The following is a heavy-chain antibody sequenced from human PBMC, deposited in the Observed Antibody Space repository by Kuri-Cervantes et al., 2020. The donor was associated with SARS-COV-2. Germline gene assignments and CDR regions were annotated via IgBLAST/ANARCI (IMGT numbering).Heavy chain of an antibody. J-gene: IGHJ4*02. V-gene: IGHV3-7*01. Sequence: GRSLRLSCAAFGFTFSSYWMSWVRQAPGKGLEWVANIKQDGSEKYYVDSVKGRFTISRDNAKNSLYLQMNSLRAEDTAVYYCAREGGTGCSTSCSYYFDYWGQGTLVTVSS. D-gene: IGHD2-2*01. CDR1: GFTFSSYW. CDR2: IKQDGSEK. CDR3: AREGGTGCSTSCSYYFDY.